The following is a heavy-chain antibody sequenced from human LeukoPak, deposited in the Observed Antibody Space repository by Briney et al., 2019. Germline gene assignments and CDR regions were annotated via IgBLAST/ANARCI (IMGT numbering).Heavy chain of an antibody. CDR1: GGSIDSYY. D-gene: IGHD2-2*01. J-gene: IGHJ4*02. V-gene: IGHV4-59*01. CDR3: ARVYQSAEYYFDY. CDR2: IYYTGST. Sequence: PSETLSLTCTVSGGSIDSYYWSWVSHPPGKGLERSGYIYYTGSTEYHPSLKSRVTISLDTSKNQFSLKLTSVTAADTAVYYCARVYQSAEYYFDYWGQGNLVSVSS.